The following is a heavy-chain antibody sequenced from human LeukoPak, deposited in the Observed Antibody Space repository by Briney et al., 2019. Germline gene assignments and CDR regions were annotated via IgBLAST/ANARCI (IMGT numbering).Heavy chain of an antibody. CDR1: GGSFSGYY. D-gene: IGHD1-14*01. J-gene: IGHJ4*02. Sequence: SETLSLTCAVYGGSFSGYYWSWIRQPPGKGLEWIGEINHSGSTNYNPSLKSRVTISVDTSKNQFSLKLSSVTAADTAVYYCARGGGGKNYFDYWGQGTLVTVSS. CDR3: ARGGGGKNYFDY. CDR2: INHSGST. V-gene: IGHV4-34*01.